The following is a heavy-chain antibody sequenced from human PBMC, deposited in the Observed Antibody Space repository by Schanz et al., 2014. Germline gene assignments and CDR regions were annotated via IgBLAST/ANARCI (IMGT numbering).Heavy chain of an antibody. V-gene: IGHV3-49*05. CDR3: AGWNGSQLLYPAR. CDR1: GFTFGDYA. Sequence: EVQLVESGGGLVKPGRSLRLSCTASGFTFGDYAMSWFRQAPGKGLEWVGFIRSKAYGGTTEYAASGRGRFTISRDDSTTNAYLKMISLETADTAVCYCAGWNGSQLLYPARRGQGTLVTVSS. D-gene: IGHD2-2*02. CDR2: IRSKAYGGTT. J-gene: IGHJ4*02.